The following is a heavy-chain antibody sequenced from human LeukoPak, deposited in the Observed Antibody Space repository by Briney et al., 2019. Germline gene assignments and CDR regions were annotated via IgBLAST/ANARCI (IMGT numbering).Heavy chain of an antibody. D-gene: IGHD1-26*01. CDR3: ARGVGAAPQ. CDR2: VYYSGST. V-gene: IGHV4-59*01. J-gene: IGHJ4*02. Sequence: PSETLSLTCTVSGGSISSDYWSRIRQPPGKGLEWIGHVYYSGSTNYNPSLKSRVTISVDTSKRQFSLNLRSVTAADTAVYYCARGVGAAPQWGQGTLVTVSS. CDR1: GGSISSDY.